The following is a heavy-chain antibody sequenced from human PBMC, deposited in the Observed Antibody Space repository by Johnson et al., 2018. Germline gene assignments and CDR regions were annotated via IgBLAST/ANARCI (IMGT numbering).Heavy chain of an antibody. V-gene: IGHV3-23*04. J-gene: IGHJ1*01. CDR3: ERGATCYDSSGYLGFQH. D-gene: IGHD3-22*01. CDR1: GFTFSSYA. Sequence: VQLVQSGGGLVQPGGSLRLSCAASGFTFSSYAMSWVRQAPGKGLEWVSAISGSGGSTYYADSVKGRFTISRENAKNSLYLQMNSLGAGDTAVYYCERGATCYDSSGYLGFQHWGQGTLVTVS. CDR2: ISGSGGST.